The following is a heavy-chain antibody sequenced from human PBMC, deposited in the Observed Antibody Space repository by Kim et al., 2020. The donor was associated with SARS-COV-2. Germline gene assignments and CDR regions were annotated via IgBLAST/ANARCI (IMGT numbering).Heavy chain of an antibody. CDR3: PLGPYSRSSGWYYFDY. D-gene: IGHD6-19*01. Sequence: HKSRVTISVDTSKNQFSLKLSSVTAADTAVYYCPLGPYSRSSGWYYFDYWGQGTLVTVSS. V-gene: IGHV4-61*06. J-gene: IGHJ4*02.